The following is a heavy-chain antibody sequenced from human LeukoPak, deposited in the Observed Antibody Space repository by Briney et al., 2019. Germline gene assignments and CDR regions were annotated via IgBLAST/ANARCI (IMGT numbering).Heavy chain of an antibody. Sequence: ASVKVSCKASGGTFSSYGISWVRQAPGQGLEWMGWISAYNGNTNYAQKLQGRVTMTTDTSTSTAYMELRSLRSDDTAVYYCAMNDYGDYVGVYWGQGTLVTVSS. CDR1: GGTFSSYG. CDR3: AMNDYGDYVGVY. V-gene: IGHV1-18*01. D-gene: IGHD4-17*01. CDR2: ISAYNGNT. J-gene: IGHJ4*02.